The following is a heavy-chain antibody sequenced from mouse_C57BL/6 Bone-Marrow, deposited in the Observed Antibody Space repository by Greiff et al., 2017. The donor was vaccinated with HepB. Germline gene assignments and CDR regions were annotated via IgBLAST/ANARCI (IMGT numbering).Heavy chain of an antibody. CDR2: ISYDGSN. V-gene: IGHV3-6*01. CDR3: ARDQLAAWFAY. Sequence: VQLKQSGPGLVKPSQSLSLTCSVTGYSITSGYYWNWIRQFPGNKLEWMGYISYDGSNNYNPSLKNRISITRDTSKNQFFLKLNSVTTEDTATYYCARDQLAAWFAYWGQGTLVTVSA. CDR1: GYSITSGYY. D-gene: IGHD4-1*02. J-gene: IGHJ3*01.